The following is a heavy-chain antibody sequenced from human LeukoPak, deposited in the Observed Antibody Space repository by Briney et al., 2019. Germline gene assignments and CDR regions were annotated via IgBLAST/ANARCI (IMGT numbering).Heavy chain of an antibody. J-gene: IGHJ6*02. CDR3: ARDLHYYVAMDV. CDR2: ISGSGAGT. CDR1: GFTFSSYG. D-gene: IGHD3-10*02. V-gene: IGHV3-23*01. Sequence: GGSLRLSCAASGFTFSSYGMSWVRQAPGKGLEWVSSISGSGAGTYYADSVTGRFTISRDNSNNTLYLQMNSLRAEDTAVYYCARDLHYYVAMDVWGQGTTVTVSS.